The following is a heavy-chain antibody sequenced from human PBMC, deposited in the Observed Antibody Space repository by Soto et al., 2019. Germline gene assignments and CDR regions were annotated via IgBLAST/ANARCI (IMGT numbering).Heavy chain of an antibody. D-gene: IGHD6-13*01. CDR1: GYIFSRYG. V-gene: IGHV1-18*01. J-gene: IGHJ6*02. Sequence: QVRLVQSGPEVRKPGASVKVSCKASGYIFSRYGISWVRQAPGQGLEWMGWISGYNGNTKFGERVQGRVNVTTDTSTSTAYMELRSLRSDATAVYYCAREAAAERNYYGLDVWGQGTTVIVSS. CDR3: AREAAAERNYYGLDV. CDR2: ISGYNGNT.